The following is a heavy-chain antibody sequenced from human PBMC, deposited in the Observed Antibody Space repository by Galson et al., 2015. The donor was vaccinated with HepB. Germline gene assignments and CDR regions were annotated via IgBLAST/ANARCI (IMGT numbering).Heavy chain of an antibody. Sequence: SLRLSCAVSGFTFRDSAMSWVRQASGKGLDWVATFIGSHDRTYYADSVQGRFTISGDDSRTTFSLQMNSLRVEDTAIYFCTKHLGSRDYYFGADVWGQGTTVIVSS. D-gene: IGHD3-10*01. CDR1: GFTFRDSA. V-gene: IGHV3-23*01. CDR3: TKHLGSRDYYFGADV. J-gene: IGHJ6*02. CDR2: FIGSHDRT.